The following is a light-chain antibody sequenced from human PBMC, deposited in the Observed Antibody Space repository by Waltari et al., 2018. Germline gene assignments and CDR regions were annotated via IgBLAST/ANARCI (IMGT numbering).Light chain of an antibody. CDR1: QDISHY. V-gene: IGKV1-33*01. J-gene: IGKJ2*01. Sequence: DIQVTQSPSSLSASVGDRVTITCQASQDISHYLNWDQQIPGKAPKVLIYDPPLLKIGVPSRFSGGGPGTDLTFAITTLKPEDAETYYGQHFVNLLFLFGQGTKWRS. CDR3: QHFVNLLFL. CDR2: DPP.